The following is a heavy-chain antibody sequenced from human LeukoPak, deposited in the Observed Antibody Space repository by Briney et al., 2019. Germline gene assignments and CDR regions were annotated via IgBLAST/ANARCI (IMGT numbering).Heavy chain of an antibody. CDR2: IYTSGST. D-gene: IGHD2-21*02. CDR3: ARQVGTATASDAFDI. V-gene: IGHV4-4*09. CDR1: GASISSFY. Sequence: PSETLSLTCIVSGASISSFYWSWIRQPPGKGLEWIGYIYTSGSTHSNPSLRSRVTISVDTSKNQFSLKLTSVTAADTAVYYCARQVGTATASDAFDIWGQGTMVTVSS. J-gene: IGHJ3*02.